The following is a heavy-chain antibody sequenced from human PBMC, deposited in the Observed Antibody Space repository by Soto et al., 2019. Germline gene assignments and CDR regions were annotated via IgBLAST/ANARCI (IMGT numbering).Heavy chain of an antibody. CDR2: ISGSGGST. Sequence: EVQLLESGGGLVQPGGSLRLSCAASGFTFSSYAMSWVRQAPGKGLEWVSAISGSGGSTYYADSVKGRFTISRDNSNSTMYMQMNSLRAEDTSVYYCGKDPGYCSSTSCRPRDGMDVWVEGTTVTVSS. J-gene: IGHJ6*04. V-gene: IGHV3-23*01. D-gene: IGHD2-2*01. CDR1: GFTFSSYA. CDR3: GKDPGYCSSTSCRPRDGMDV.